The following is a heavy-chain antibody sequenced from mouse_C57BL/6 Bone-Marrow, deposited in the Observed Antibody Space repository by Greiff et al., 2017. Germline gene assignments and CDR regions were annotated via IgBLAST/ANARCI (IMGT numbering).Heavy chain of an antibody. D-gene: IGHD1-1*01. Sequence: EVQGVESGGGLVKPGGSLKLSCAASGFTFSSYAMSWVRQTPEKRLEWVATISDGGSYTYYPDNVKGRFTISRDNAKNNLYLQMSHLKSEDTAMYYCAREDYVGWFAYWGQGTLVTVSA. CDR2: ISDGGSYT. J-gene: IGHJ3*01. CDR3: AREDYVGWFAY. V-gene: IGHV5-4*01. CDR1: GFTFSSYA.